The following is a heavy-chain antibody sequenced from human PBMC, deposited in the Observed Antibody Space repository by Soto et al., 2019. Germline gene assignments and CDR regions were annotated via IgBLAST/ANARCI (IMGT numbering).Heavy chain of an antibody. CDR2: IYRGGNT. CDR3: ASVGYCSTTTCPPA. Sequence: PXGSLRLSCAASGLTVSTSYMTWVHQAPGKGLEWVSVIYRGGNTYHADSVQGRFSISRDNSKNTVDLQMNNLRAKDTAMYYCASVGYCSTTTCPPAWGQGTLVTV. J-gene: IGHJ4*02. CDR1: GLTVSTSY. D-gene: IGHD2-2*01. V-gene: IGHV3-53*01.